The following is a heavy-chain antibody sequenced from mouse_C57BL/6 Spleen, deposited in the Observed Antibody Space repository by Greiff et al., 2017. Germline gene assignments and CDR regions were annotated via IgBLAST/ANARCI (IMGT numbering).Heavy chain of an antibody. CDR3: TRRWDFIAAVVGDY. CDR1: GYTFTDYE. J-gene: IGHJ2*01. V-gene: IGHV1-15*01. D-gene: IGHD1-1*01. Sequence: QVQLQQSGAELVRPGASVTLSCKASGYTFTDYEMHWVKQTPVHGLEWIGAIDPETGGTAYNQKFKGKAILTADKSPSTAYMELRSMTSADYAVYYCTRRWDFIAAVVGDYWGQGTTLTVSS. CDR2: IDPETGGT.